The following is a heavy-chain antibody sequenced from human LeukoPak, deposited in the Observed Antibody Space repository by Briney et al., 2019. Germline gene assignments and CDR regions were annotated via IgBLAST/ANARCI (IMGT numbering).Heavy chain of an antibody. CDR3: ARGSSYYDSSGYYGYYFDY. CDR2: IYPDDSDT. CDR1: EYSFPNYC. Sequence: GESLKISCKHSEYSFPNYCIGWVRQMPGKGLEWMGIIYPDDSDTRYSPSFQGQVTISVDKSISTAYLQWSSLKASDTAMYYCARGSSYYDSSGYYGYYFDYWGQGTLVTVSS. J-gene: IGHJ4*02. V-gene: IGHV5-51*01. D-gene: IGHD3-22*01.